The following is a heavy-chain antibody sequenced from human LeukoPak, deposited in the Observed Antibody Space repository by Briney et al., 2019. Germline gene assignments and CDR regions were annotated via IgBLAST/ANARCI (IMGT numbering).Heavy chain of an antibody. D-gene: IGHD2-15*01. CDR3: ARDNSHCSGGSCAGGGYYGMDV. V-gene: IGHV3-48*03. Sequence: AGGSLRLSCAASGFTFSSYEMNWVPPAPGKGLEWGLYICSSGSTIYYADSVKGRFTMSRDNAQNSLYLQMNSLRAEDTGVYYWARDNSHCSGGSCAGGGYYGMDVWGQGTTVTVSS. J-gene: IGHJ6*02. CDR2: ICSSGSTI. CDR1: GFTFSSYE.